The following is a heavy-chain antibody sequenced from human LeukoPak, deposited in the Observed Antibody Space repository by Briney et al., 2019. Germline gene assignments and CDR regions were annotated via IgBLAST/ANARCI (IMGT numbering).Heavy chain of an antibody. D-gene: IGHD6-13*01. J-gene: IGHJ6*03. V-gene: IGHV4-4*07. CDR2: IYTSGST. CDR3: ARVRSAGSYYYYMDV. CDR1: GGSISSYY. Sequence: SETLSLTCTVSGGSISSYYWSWIRQPAGKGLEWIGRIYTSGSTNYNPSLKSRVTMSVDTSKNQFSLKLSSVTAADTAVYYCARVRSAGSYYYYMDVWGKGTTVTVSS.